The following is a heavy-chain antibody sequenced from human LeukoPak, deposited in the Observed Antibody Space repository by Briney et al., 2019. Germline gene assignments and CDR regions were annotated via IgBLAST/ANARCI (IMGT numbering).Heavy chain of an antibody. D-gene: IGHD5-18*01. Sequence: SQTLSPTCAISGDSVSSNSAAWNWIRQSPSRGLEWLGRTYYRSKWYNDYAVSVKSRITINPDTSKNQFSLQLNSVTPEDTAVCYCARDAFFFGYSYVDYWGQGTLVTVSS. J-gene: IGHJ4*02. V-gene: IGHV6-1*01. CDR2: TYYRSKWYN. CDR3: ARDAFFFGYSYVDY. CDR1: GDSVSSNSAA.